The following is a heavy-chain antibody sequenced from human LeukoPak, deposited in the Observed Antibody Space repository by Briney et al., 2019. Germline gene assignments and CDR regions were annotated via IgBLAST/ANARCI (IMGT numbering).Heavy chain of an antibody. Sequence: GGSLRLSCAASGFTFSSYVMHWVRQAPGKGLEYVSAISSNGGSTYYPNSVKGRFTIPRDNSKNTLYLQMGSLRAEDMAIYYCARSKRYCTNGICYTNGGFDHWGQGTLVTVSS. D-gene: IGHD2-8*01. J-gene: IGHJ4*02. CDR2: ISSNGGST. CDR1: GFTFSSYV. V-gene: IGHV3-64*01. CDR3: ARSKRYCTNGICYTNGGFDH.